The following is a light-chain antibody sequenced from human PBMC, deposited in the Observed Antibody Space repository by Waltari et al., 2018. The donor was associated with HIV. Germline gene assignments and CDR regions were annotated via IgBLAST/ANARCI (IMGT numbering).Light chain of an antibody. CDR1: NSNIGKNF. J-gene: IGLJ2*01. Sequence: QSVLMQPPSVSATPGQKVTISCSGSNSNIGKNFVSWYQQLPGAAPKLLIFDKKQRPAGISDRVSGSKSGTSATLDIVGLQTGDEADYYCVTWDGGLIAVVFGGGTKLTVL. CDR2: DKK. V-gene: IGLV1-51*01. CDR3: VTWDGGLIAVV.